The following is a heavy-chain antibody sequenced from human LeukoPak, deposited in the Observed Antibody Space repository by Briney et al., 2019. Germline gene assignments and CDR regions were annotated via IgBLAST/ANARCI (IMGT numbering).Heavy chain of an antibody. J-gene: IGHJ4*02. CDR3: AGEVTSRWLHSGGGY. Sequence: GGSLRLSCAASGFTFSDYWMHWVRQAPGKGLVWVSRISSDGSRVTYADSVKGRFTISRDNAKNTLYLQMNSLRAEDTAVYYCAGEVTSRWLHSGGGYWGQGTLVTVSS. CDR2: ISSDGSRV. D-gene: IGHD5-24*01. V-gene: IGHV3-74*01. CDR1: GFTFSDYW.